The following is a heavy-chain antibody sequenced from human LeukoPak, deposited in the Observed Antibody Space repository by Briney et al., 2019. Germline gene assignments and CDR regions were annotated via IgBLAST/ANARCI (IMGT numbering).Heavy chain of an antibody. CDR1: GFTSSSYW. V-gene: IGHV3-7*01. CDR2: LKHDESEE. J-gene: IGHJ4*02. D-gene: IGHD3-10*01. CDR3: ERRIVTYYYGSGLDY. Sequence: GGSLRLSCAAAGFTSSSYWMRWVRQAPEKVLEWVANLKHDESEEYYVDSVKGRFTISRDNAKNSLYLQMNRLRAEDTAVYFWERRIVTYYYGSGLDYWGQGTLVTVSS.